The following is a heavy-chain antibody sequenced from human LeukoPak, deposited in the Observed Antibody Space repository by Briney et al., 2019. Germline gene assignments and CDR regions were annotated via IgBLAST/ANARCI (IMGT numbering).Heavy chain of an antibody. CDR1: GFTFSSYA. CDR2: ISGSGGST. D-gene: IGHD5-18*01. CDR3: AKDIDTVVENYFDY. J-gene: IGHJ4*02. Sequence: GGSLRLSCAASGFTFSSYAMSWVRHAPGGGLEWVSDISGSGGSTYYADSVQGRFTISRDNSKNTLYLQMNSLRAEETAVYYCAKDIDTVVENYFDYWGQGTLVTVSS. V-gene: IGHV3-23*01.